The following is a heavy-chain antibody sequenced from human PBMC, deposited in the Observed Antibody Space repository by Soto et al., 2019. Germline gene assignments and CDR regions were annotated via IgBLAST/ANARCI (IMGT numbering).Heavy chain of an antibody. V-gene: IGHV3-30*18. J-gene: IGHJ6*02. D-gene: IGHD6-13*01. CDR3: AKDKIEAEGDHYYGMDV. CDR2: ISYDGSNK. Sequence: PGGSLRLSCAASGFTFSSYGMHWVRQAPGKGLEWVAVISYDGSNKYYADSVKGRFTISRDNSKNTLYLQMNSLRAEDTAVYYCAKDKIEAEGDHYYGMDVWGPGTTATVSS. CDR1: GFTFSSYG.